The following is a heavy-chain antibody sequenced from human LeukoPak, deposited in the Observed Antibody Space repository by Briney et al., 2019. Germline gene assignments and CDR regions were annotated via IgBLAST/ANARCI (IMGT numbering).Heavy chain of an antibody. CDR3: VRGVAVAGTFDAFDI. V-gene: IGHV1-69*13. J-gene: IGHJ3*02. CDR1: GGTFSSYA. Sequence: SVKVSCKASGGTFSSYAISWVRQAPGQGLEWMGGIIPIFGTANYAQKFQGRVTITADESTSTAYMELSSLRSEDTAVYYCVRGVAVAGTFDAFDIWGQGTMVTVSS. CDR2: IIPIFGTA. D-gene: IGHD6-19*01.